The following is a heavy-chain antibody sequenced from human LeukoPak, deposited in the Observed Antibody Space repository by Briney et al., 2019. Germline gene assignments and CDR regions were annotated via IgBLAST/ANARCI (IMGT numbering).Heavy chain of an antibody. V-gene: IGHV3-21*01. D-gene: IGHD3-22*01. Sequence: GGSLRLSCAASGFSFGDYSMSWVRQAPGKGLERVSSISSSSGYIYYADSVRGRFAISRDNAKNSLYLQMNSLRAEDTALYYCASLDYYYDSSGYYLDFWGQGTLVPVSS. J-gene: IGHJ4*02. CDR1: GFSFGDYS. CDR2: ISSSSGYI. CDR3: ASLDYYYDSSGYYLDF.